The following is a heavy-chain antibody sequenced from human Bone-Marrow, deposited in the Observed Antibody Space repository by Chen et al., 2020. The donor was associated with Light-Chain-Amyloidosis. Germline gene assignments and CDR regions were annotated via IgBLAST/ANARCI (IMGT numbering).Heavy chain of an antibody. Sequence: EVQLLESGGGLVRPGGSLSPPGAASGSSFNNYAMSWVRQAPGKGLEWVSDISDSGGNTNYADSVKGRFTISRDNSKNTLYLDMNSLRVDDTALYYCARDTYYYDNIDYYSWFDPWGQGTMVTVSS. CDR1: GSSFNNYA. CDR3: ARDTYYYDNIDYYSWFDP. D-gene: IGHD3-22*01. V-gene: IGHV3-23*01. J-gene: IGHJ5*02. CDR2: ISDSGGNT.